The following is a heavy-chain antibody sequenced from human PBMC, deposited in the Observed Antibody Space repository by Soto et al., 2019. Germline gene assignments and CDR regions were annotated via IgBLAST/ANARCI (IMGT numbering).Heavy chain of an antibody. Sequence: QLQLQESGSGLVKPSQTLSLTCAVSGGSISSGGYSWSWIRQPPGKGLEWIGYIYHSGSTYYNPSLKSRVTISVDRSKSQFSLKLGSVTAADTAVYYCARNPDYNWNYDWYFDLWGRGTLVTVSS. D-gene: IGHD1-7*01. CDR2: IYHSGST. CDR3: ARNPDYNWNYDWYFDL. J-gene: IGHJ2*01. V-gene: IGHV4-30-2*01. CDR1: GGSISSGGYS.